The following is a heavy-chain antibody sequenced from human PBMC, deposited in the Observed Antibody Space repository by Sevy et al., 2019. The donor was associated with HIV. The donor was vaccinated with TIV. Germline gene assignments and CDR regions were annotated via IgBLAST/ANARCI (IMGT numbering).Heavy chain of an antibody. CDR3: ARGRQDDFWSGYYHRAQYNWFDP. V-gene: IGHV3-48*01. Sequence: GGSLRLSCAASGFTFSSYSMNWVRQAPGKGLEWVSYISSSSSTIYYADSVKGRFTISRDNAKNSLYLQMNSLRAEDTAVYYCARGRQDDFWSGYYHRAQYNWFDPWGQGTLVTVSS. D-gene: IGHD3-3*01. CDR2: ISSSSSTI. CDR1: GFTFSSYS. J-gene: IGHJ5*02.